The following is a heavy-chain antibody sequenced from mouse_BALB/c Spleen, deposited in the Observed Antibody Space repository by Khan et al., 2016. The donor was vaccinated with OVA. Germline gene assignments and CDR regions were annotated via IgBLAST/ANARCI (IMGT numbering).Heavy chain of an antibody. CDR3: ARYYCSGYYFDQ. CDR2: ISGDSSTI. V-gene: IGHV5-17*02. J-gene: IGHJ2*01. CDR1: GFTFSSFG. D-gene: IGHD1-1*01. Sequence: EVQVVESGGGLVQPGGSRKLSCVASGFTFSSFGMHWVRQAPEKGLEWVAYISGDSSTIYYTDTVMGRFSISRDNPKNTLFLQMASLRLEDMAMYYCARYYCSGYYFDQWGQGTTLTVSS.